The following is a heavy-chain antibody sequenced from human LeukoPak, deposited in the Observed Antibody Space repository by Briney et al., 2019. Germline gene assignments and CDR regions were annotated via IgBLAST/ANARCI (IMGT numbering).Heavy chain of an antibody. D-gene: IGHD2-2*01. J-gene: IGHJ5*02. CDR2: INPTSGGT. Sequence: ASVKVSCKASGYTFTGYYMHWVRQAPGQGLEWMGRINPTSGGTNYAQKFQGRVTMTRDTSISTAYMELSRLRSDDTAVYYCARGNVVVPAATYDNWFDPWGQGTLVTVSS. CDR3: ARGNVVVPAATYDNWFDP. V-gene: IGHV1-2*06. CDR1: GYTFTGYY.